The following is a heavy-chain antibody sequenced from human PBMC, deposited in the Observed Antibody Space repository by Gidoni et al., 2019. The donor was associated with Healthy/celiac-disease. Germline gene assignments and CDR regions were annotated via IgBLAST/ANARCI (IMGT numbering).Heavy chain of an antibody. Sequence: QVQLQESGPGLVKPSETLSLTCTVSGGSISNYYWSWIRQPPGKGLEWIGYIYYSGSTNYNPSLKSRVTISVDTSKNQFSLKLSSVTAADTAVYYCARHRAGYGWWNQPSPRVGLGFDIWGQGTMVTVSS. J-gene: IGHJ3*02. CDR1: GGSISNYY. D-gene: IGHD2-8*02. CDR3: ARHRAGYGWWNQPSPRVGLGFDI. V-gene: IGHV4-59*08. CDR2: IYYSGST.